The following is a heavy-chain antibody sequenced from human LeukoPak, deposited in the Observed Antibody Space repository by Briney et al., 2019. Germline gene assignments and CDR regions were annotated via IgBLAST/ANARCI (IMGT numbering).Heavy chain of an antibody. CDR3: ASYGDSGNY. V-gene: IGHV4-61*01. Sequence: SETLSLTCTVSGGSVSSGSYYWSWIRQPPGKGLEWIGYIYYSGGTNYNPSLKSRVTISVDTSKNQFSLKLSSVTAADTAVYYCASYGDSGNYWGQGTLVTVSS. D-gene: IGHD4-17*01. CDR1: GGSVSSGSYY. CDR2: IYYSGGT. J-gene: IGHJ4*02.